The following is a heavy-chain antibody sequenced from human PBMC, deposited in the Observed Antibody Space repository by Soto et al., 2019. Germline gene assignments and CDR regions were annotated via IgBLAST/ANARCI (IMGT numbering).Heavy chain of an antibody. CDR2: IIPIFGTA. J-gene: IGHJ6*02. Sequence: QVQLVQSGAEVKKPGSSVKVSCKASGATFSRYAISWVRQAPGQELEWMGGIIPIFGTANYAQKFQGRVTITADESASTAYMELSSLRSEDTAVYYCARKGPTVTEDYDFCCMDVWGLVTTVSVAS. CDR1: GATFSRYA. V-gene: IGHV1-69*12. D-gene: IGHD4-17*01. CDR3: ARKGPTVTEDYDFCCMDV.